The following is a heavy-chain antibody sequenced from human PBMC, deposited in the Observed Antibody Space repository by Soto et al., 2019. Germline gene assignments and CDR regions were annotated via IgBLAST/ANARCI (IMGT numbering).Heavy chain of an antibody. D-gene: IGHD3-3*01. CDR1: GFTFSSYG. V-gene: IGHV3-30*18. J-gene: IGHJ6*02. CDR2: ISYDGSNK. Sequence: GGSLRLSCAASGFTFSSYGMHWVRQAPGKGLEWVAVISYDGSNKYYADSVKGRFTISRDNSKNTLYLQMNSLRAEDTAVYYCAKSYGTIFTGGYYGMDVWGQGTTVTVSS. CDR3: AKSYGTIFTGGYYGMDV.